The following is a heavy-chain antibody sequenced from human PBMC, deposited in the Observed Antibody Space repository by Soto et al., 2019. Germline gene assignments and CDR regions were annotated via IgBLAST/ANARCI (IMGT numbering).Heavy chain of an antibody. Sequence: SETLSLTCAVYGGSFSGYYWSWIRQPPGKGLEWIGEINHSGSTNYNPSLKSRVTISVDTSKNQFSLKLSSVTAADTAVYYCARGPGVVWYYYYYGMDVWGQGTTVT. CDR1: GGSFSGYY. D-gene: IGHD2-8*02. CDR3: ARGPGVVWYYYYYGMDV. J-gene: IGHJ6*02. CDR2: INHSGST. V-gene: IGHV4-34*01.